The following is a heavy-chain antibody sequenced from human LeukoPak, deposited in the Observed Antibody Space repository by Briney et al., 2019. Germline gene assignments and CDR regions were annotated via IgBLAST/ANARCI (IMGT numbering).Heavy chain of an antibody. CDR3: ATYTAMAEIDY. D-gene: IGHD5-18*01. CDR1: GGSFSGYY. V-gene: IGHV4-34*01. J-gene: IGHJ4*02. Sequence: SEILSLTCAVYGGSFSGYYWSWIRQPPGKGLEWIGEINHSGSTNYNPSLKSRVTISVDTSKNQFSLKLSSVTAADTAVYYCATYTAMAEIDYWGQGTLVTVSS. CDR2: INHSGST.